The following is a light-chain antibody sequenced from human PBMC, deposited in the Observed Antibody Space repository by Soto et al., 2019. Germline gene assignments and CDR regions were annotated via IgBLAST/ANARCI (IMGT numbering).Light chain of an antibody. CDR2: EVS. CDR1: SSDVGGYKF. CDR3: ASYTSNNTLV. J-gene: IGLJ7*01. Sequence: QSVLTQPASVSGSPGQSITISCTGTSSDVGGYKFVSWHQQHPGRAPKLIIYEVSDRPSGVSNRFSGSKSGNTASLTISGLQAEDEADYYCASYTSNNTLVFGAGTQLTVL. V-gene: IGLV2-14*01.